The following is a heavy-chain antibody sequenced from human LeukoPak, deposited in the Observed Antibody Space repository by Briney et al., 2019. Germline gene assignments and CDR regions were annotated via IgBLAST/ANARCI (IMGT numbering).Heavy chain of an antibody. D-gene: IGHD6-25*01. Sequence: GGSLRLSCAASGFSFSSYWMSWVRQAPGKGLEWVANIKQDGSEKYYVDSVKGRFTISRDNAKNSLYLQMNSLRAEDTAVYYCARVEAATVDYFDYWGQGTLVTVSS. CDR3: ARVEAATVDYFDY. V-gene: IGHV3-7*01. CDR1: GFSFSSYW. CDR2: IKQDGSEK. J-gene: IGHJ4*02.